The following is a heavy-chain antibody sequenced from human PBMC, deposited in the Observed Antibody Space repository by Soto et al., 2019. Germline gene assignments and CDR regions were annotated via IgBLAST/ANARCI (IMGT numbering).Heavy chain of an antibody. CDR1: GGSISSSSYY. D-gene: IGHD2-8*01. J-gene: IGHJ5*02. CDR2: IYYSGST. CDR3: ARQDAIPVLGWFDP. V-gene: IGHV4-39*01. Sequence: QLQLQESGPGLVKPSETLSLTCTVSGGSISSSSYYWGWIRQPPGKGLEWIGSIYYSGSTYYNPSLKSRVTISVDTSKNQFSLKLSSVTAADTAVYYCARQDAIPVLGWFDPWGQGTLVTVSS.